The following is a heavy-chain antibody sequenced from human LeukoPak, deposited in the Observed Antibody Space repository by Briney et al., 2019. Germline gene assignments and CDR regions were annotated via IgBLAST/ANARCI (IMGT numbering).Heavy chain of an antibody. CDR2: IKQDGSEK. CDR3: AKDFSLYDYVWGSYRALDY. Sequence: PGGSLRLSCAASEFTFSSYWMSWVRQAPGKGLEWVANIKQDGSEKYYVDSVKGRFTISRDNAENSLYLQMNSLRAEDTAVYYCAKDFSLYDYVWGSYRALDYWGQGTLVTVSS. V-gene: IGHV3-7*01. D-gene: IGHD3-16*02. CDR1: EFTFSSYW. J-gene: IGHJ4*02.